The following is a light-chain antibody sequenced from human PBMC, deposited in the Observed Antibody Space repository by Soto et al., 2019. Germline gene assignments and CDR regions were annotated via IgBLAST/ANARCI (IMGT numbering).Light chain of an antibody. CDR2: DAS. CDR3: QQCKGT. V-gene: IGKV3-11*01. J-gene: IGKJ4*01. Sequence: EIVLTQSPATLYLSPGERATHSCRASQSVSSYLAWYQQKPGQAPRLLISDASNRATGIPARFSGSGSGTDFTLTIRSLEPEDFEVYYSQQCKGTFGGGTKVVIK. CDR1: QSVSSY.